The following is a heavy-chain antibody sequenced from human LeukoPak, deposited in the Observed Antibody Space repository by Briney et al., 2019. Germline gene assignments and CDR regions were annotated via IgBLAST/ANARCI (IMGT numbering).Heavy chain of an antibody. Sequence: SVKVSCKASGFTFTSSAMQWVRQARGQRLEWIGWIVVGSGNTNYAQKFQERVTITRDMSTSTAYMELSSLRSEDTAVYYCAAMPYYYDSSDYYAFDIWGQGTMVTVSS. CDR1: GFTFTSSA. J-gene: IGHJ3*02. D-gene: IGHD3-22*01. CDR3: AAMPYYYDSSDYYAFDI. V-gene: IGHV1-58*02. CDR2: IVVGSGNT.